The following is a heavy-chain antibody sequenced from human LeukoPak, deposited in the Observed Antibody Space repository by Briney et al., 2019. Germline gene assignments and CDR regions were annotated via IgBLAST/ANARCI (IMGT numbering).Heavy chain of an antibody. CDR1: GGSISSYY. D-gene: IGHD3-3*01. CDR2: IYYSGST. Sequence: SETLSLTCTVSGGSISSYYWSWIRQPPGKGLEWIGYIYYSGSTNYNPSLKSRVTISVDTSKNQFSLKLSSVTAADTAVYYCARTRQEWLSFHSHYYYMDVWGKGTTVTVSS. V-gene: IGHV4-59*01. CDR3: ARTRQEWLSFHSHYYYMDV. J-gene: IGHJ6*03.